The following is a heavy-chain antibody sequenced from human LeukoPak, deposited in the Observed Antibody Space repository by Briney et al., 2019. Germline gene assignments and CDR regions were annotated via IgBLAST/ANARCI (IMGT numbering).Heavy chain of an antibody. Sequence: PSETLSLTCTVSGGSISSSSYYWGWIRQPPGKGLEWIGSIYYSGSTYYNPSLKSRVTISVDTSKNQFSLKLSSVTAADTAVYYCARARRPYYDFWSGYPWDYWGQGTLVTVSS. V-gene: IGHV4-39*07. CDR2: IYYSGST. D-gene: IGHD3-3*01. CDR1: GGSISSSSYY. CDR3: ARARRPYYDFWSGYPWDY. J-gene: IGHJ4*02.